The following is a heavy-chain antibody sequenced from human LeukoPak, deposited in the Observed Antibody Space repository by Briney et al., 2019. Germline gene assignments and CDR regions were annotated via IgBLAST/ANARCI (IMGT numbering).Heavy chain of an antibody. V-gene: IGHV4-39*07. D-gene: IGHD6-19*01. Sequence: SETLSLTCSVSGGSISGYYWGWIRQSPETGLEWIGSMHYSGSTYYNPSLNSRVTISVDTSKNQFSLKLTSVTAADTAVYYCARDALDSSGWPYYYYYGMDVWGQGTTVTVSS. CDR3: ARDALDSSGWPYYYYYGMDV. CDR2: MHYSGST. J-gene: IGHJ6*02. CDR1: GGSISGYY.